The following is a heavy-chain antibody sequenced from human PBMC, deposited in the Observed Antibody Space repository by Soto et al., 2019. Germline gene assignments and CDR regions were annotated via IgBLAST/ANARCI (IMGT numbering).Heavy chain of an antibody. CDR3: VRDSARIVVVPRVDGDNWLDP. V-gene: IGHV3-11*06. J-gene: IGHJ5*02. Sequence: LRLSCAASGFTFSDYFMSWIRQAPGKGLEWVSFISGSSDNIKYADFVKGRFTISRDNAKNSLYLQMNSLRAEDTAVYYCVRDSARIVVVPRVDGDNWLDPWGQGTLVTVS. CDR2: ISGSSDNI. CDR1: GFTFSDYF. D-gene: IGHD2-2*01.